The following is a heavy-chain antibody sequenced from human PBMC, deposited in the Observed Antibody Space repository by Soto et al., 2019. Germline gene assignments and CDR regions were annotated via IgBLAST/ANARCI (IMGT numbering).Heavy chain of an antibody. D-gene: IGHD4-17*01. CDR3: ARWVTVTTFWSGGIDY. Sequence: GASVKVSCKASGYTFTSYGISWVRQAPGQGLEWMGWISAYNGNTNYAQKLQGRVTMTTDTSTSTAYMELRSLRSDDTAVYYCARWVTVTTFWSGGIDYWGQGTLVTVSS. CDR1: GYTFTSYG. J-gene: IGHJ4*02. V-gene: IGHV1-18*01. CDR2: ISAYNGNT.